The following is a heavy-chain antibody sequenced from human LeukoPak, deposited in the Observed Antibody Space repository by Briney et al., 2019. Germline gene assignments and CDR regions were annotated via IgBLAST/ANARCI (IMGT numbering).Heavy chain of an antibody. CDR2: INTKTGNP. V-gene: IGHV7-4-1*02. D-gene: IGHD2-21*01. CDR1: AYTFNNYD. CDR3: ARDNFCSGGYCYGWGY. Sequence: ASVKVSCKASAYTFNNYDINWVRQAPGQGLEWMGWINTKTGNPAYAQGFTGRFVFSMDTSVSTAYLQISSLKVDDTAIYYCARDNFCSGGYCYGWGYWGQGALVTVSS. J-gene: IGHJ4*02.